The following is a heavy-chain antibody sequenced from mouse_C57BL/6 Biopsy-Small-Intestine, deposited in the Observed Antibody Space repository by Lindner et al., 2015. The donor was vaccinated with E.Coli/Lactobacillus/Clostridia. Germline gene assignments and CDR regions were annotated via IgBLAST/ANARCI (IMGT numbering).Heavy chain of an antibody. CDR2: INPSSDST. CDR1: GYTLTTHH. J-gene: IGHJ2*01. CDR3: AREKLESTVRIEYFDF. Sequence: SVKVSCKASGYTLTTHHMHWVRQAPGQGLEWMGIINPSSDSTTYTQKFQGRLTVTGDTSTNTVYMELSSLTSEDSAVYYCAREKLESTVRIEYFDFWGQGTLLTVSS. V-gene: IGHV1-64*01. D-gene: IGHD2-1*01.